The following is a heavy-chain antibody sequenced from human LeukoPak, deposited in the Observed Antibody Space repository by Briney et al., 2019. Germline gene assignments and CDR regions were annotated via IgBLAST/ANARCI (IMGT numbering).Heavy chain of an antibody. Sequence: PGGSLRLSCATSGFTFSNAWMSWVRQAPGKGLEWVGRIKSKTGGGTTDYAAPVKGRFTISRDDSKNTLHLQMNSLKTEDTAVYYCTTDEWSWGQGTLVTVSS. V-gene: IGHV3-15*01. CDR1: GFTFSNAW. CDR3: TTDEWS. D-gene: IGHD2-8*01. J-gene: IGHJ4*02. CDR2: IKSKTGGGTT.